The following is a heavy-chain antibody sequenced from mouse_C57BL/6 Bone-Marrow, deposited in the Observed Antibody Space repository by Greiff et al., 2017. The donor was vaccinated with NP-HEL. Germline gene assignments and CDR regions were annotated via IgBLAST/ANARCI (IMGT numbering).Heavy chain of an antibody. CDR3: ARQKSDYYGSWAWFAY. V-gene: IGHV5-12*01. D-gene: IGHD1-1*01. CDR2: ISNGGGST. CDR1: GFTFSDYY. Sequence: EVQGVESGGGLVQPGGSLKLSCAASGFTFSDYYMYWVRQTPGKRLEWVAYISNGGGSTYYPDTVKGRFTFSRDNAKNTLYLQLSRLKSEDTAMYYCARQKSDYYGSWAWFAYWGQGTLVTVSA. J-gene: IGHJ3*01.